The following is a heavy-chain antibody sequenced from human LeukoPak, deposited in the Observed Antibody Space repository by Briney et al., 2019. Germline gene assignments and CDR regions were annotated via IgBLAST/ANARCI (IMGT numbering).Heavy chain of an antibody. D-gene: IGHD2-2*02. CDR3: ARDHVVVPAAISY. CDR1: GYTFTVYY. J-gene: IGHJ4*02. V-gene: IGHV1-2*02. CDR2: INPNSGGT. Sequence: GASVKVSCKASGYTFTVYYMHWVRQAPGQGLEWMGWINPNSGGTNYAQKFQGRVTMTRDTSISTAYMELSRLRSDDTAVYYCARDHVVVPAAISYWGQGTLVTVSS.